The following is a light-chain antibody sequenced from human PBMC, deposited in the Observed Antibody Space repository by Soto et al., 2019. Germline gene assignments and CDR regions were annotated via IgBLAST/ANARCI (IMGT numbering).Light chain of an antibody. Sequence: EIVMTQSPATLSLSPGGRATLSCRASQSISGALAWYQQKPGQAPRLLIYGASARATGIPAKFSGSGSGTEFTLTISSLQSEDFAVYYCQQYKKWPRTFGQGTKVDIK. CDR3: QQYKKWPRT. CDR1: QSISGA. CDR2: GAS. J-gene: IGKJ1*01. V-gene: IGKV3D-15*01.